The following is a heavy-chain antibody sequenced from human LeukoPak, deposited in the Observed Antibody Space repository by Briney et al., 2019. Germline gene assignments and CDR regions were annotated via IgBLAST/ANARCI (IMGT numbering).Heavy chain of an antibody. CDR1: GFTFSSYS. D-gene: IGHD6-19*01. J-gene: IGHJ4*02. V-gene: IGHV3-21*01. Sequence: PGGSLRLSCAASGFTFSSYSMNWVRQVPGKGLEWVSSISSSSSYIYYADSVKGRLTISRDNAKNSLYLQMNSLRAEDTAVYYCAREVSESSGWYFDYWRQGTLVTVSS. CDR3: AREVSESSGWYFDY. CDR2: ISSSSSYI.